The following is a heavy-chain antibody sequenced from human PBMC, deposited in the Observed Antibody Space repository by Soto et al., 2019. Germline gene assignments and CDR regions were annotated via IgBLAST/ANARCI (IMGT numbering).Heavy chain of an antibody. Sequence: GESLKISCKGSGYIFTSYWISWVRQMPGKGLEWMGRIDPSDSYTNYSPSFQGHVTISADKSISTAYLQWSSLKASDTAMYYCARGGGTVGDYYYYYGMDVWGQGHTVTVSS. CDR3: ARGGGTVGDYYYYYGMDV. CDR1: GYIFTSYW. J-gene: IGHJ6*02. D-gene: IGHD3-16*01. V-gene: IGHV5-10-1*01. CDR2: IDPSDSYT.